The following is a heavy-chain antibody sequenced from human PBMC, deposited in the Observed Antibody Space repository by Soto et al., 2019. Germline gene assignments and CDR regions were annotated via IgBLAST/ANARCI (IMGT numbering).Heavy chain of an antibody. Sequence: GGSLRLSCAASGFIFSSDWMHWVRQAPGKGLVWVSRINTDGSGTTYADSVKGRFTISRDNAKNMVYLQMNSLRAEDTAVYYCARLKGKYCISTSCPSHYYGMDVWGQGTTVTVSS. J-gene: IGHJ6*02. CDR1: GFIFSSDW. CDR3: ARLKGKYCISTSCPSHYYGMDV. V-gene: IGHV3-74*01. CDR2: INTDGSGT. D-gene: IGHD2-2*01.